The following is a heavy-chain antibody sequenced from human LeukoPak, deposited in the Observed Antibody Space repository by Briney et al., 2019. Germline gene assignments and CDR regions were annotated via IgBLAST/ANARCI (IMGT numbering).Heavy chain of an antibody. CDR2: ISGSGGST. J-gene: IGHJ4*02. V-gene: IGHV3-23*01. Sequence: GGSLRLSCAASGFTFSSYGMSWVRQAPGKGLEWVSAISGSGGSTYYADSVKGRFTISRDNSKNTLYLQTNSLRAEDTAVYYCAKDLGTYYDSSGYYFSPYFDYWGQGTLVTVSS. CDR3: AKDLGTYYDSSGYYFSPYFDY. D-gene: IGHD3-22*01. CDR1: GFTFSSYG.